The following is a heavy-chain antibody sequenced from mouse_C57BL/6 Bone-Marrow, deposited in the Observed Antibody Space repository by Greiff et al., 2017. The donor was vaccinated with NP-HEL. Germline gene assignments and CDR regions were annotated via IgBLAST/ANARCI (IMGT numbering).Heavy chain of an antibody. D-gene: IGHD2-3*01. V-gene: IGHV5-9*01. J-gene: IGHJ2*01. CDR2: ISGGGGNT. CDR1: GFTFSSYT. Sequence: EVKLMESGGGLVKPGGSLKLSCAASGFTFSSYTMSWVRQTPEKRLEWVATISGGGGNTYYPDSVKGRFTISRDNAKNTLYLQMSSLRSEDTALYYCARQVDGYYDYFDYWGQGTTLTVSS. CDR3: ARQVDGYYDYFDY.